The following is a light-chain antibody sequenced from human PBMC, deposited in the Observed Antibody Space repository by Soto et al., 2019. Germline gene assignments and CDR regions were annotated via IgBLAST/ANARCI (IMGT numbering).Light chain of an antibody. V-gene: IGLV2-14*01. CDR2: EVS. Sequence: LTQPASVSGSRGQSITISCTGTGSDVGGYNYVSWYQQPPGKAPKLMIYEVSNRPSGVSHRFSGSTSGNPASLTISGLQAEDEADYYCSSYTSSSTLVFGTGTKVTVL. CDR1: GSDVGGYNY. CDR3: SSYTSSSTLV. J-gene: IGLJ1*01.